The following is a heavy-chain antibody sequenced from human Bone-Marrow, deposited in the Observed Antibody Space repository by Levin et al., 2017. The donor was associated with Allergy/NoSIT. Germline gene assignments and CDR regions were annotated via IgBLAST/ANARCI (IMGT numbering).Heavy chain of an antibody. CDR3: AREQSDVDFYFYGLDV. J-gene: IGHJ6*02. CDR2: VYYRGDT. D-gene: IGHD2-21*02. CDR1: GGSTVSYY. V-gene: IGHV4-59*01. Sequence: SETLSLTCTVSGGSTVSYYWSWIRQPPGKGLEWIGRVYYRGDTGYNPSLKGRVTISLDTSKNQFSMKVKSVTAADTGVYLCAREQSDVDFYFYGLDVWGQGTTVTVSS.